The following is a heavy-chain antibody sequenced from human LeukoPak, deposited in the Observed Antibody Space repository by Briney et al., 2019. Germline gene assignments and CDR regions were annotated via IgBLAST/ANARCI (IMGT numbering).Heavy chain of an antibody. D-gene: IGHD3-22*01. Sequence: GESLKISCKGSGYSFTSYWIGWVGQMPGKGLEWRGISYPVDSDTRYSPSFQGQVTISADKSISTAYLQWSSLKASDTAMYYCALDYDSSGHLDYWGQGTLVTVSS. V-gene: IGHV5-51*01. CDR3: ALDYDSSGHLDY. CDR2: SYPVDSDT. J-gene: IGHJ4*02. CDR1: GYSFTSYW.